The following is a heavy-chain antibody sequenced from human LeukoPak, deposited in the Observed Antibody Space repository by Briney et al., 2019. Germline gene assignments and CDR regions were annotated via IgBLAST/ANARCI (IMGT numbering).Heavy chain of an antibody. J-gene: IGHJ5*02. CDR1: GYTLTELS. CDR3: APYYYDSSGYIHNWFDP. D-gene: IGHD3-22*01. CDR2: FDPEDGET. Sequence: ASVKVSCKVSGYTLTELSMHWVRQAPGKGREWMGGFDPEDGETIYAQKFQGRVTMTEDTSTDTAYMELSSLRSEDTAVYYCAPYYYDSSGYIHNWFDPWGQGTLVTVSS. V-gene: IGHV1-24*01.